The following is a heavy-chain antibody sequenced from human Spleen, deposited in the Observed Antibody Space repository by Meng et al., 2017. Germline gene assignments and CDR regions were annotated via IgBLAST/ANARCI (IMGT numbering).Heavy chain of an antibody. J-gene: IGHJ4*02. CDR1: GGTFSSYA. CDR3: ARDEDISAAGKLFGDY. CDR2: IIPIFGTA. D-gene: IGHD6-25*01. V-gene: IGHV1-69*06. Sequence: QVELVQSGAEVKKPGPSVKVSCKGSGGTFSSYAISWVRQAPGQGLEWMGGIIPIFGTANYAQKFQGRVTITADKSTSTAYMELSSLRSEDTAVYYCARDEDISAAGKLFGDYWGQGTLVTVSS.